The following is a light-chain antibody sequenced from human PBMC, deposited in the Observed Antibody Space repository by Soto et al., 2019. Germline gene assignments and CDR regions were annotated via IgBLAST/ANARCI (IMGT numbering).Light chain of an antibody. V-gene: IGKV1-12*01. CDR2: GAS. Sequence: DIQMTQSPSSVSASVGDRLTITCRASRDISNSLAWYQQTPGKAPKLLLRGASSLHRGVPSSFSGGGAGTEFPLTISRLQPEDFANYYCQQTSAFPRTFGQGTKVDVK. J-gene: IGKJ1*01. CDR3: QQTSAFPRT. CDR1: RDISNS.